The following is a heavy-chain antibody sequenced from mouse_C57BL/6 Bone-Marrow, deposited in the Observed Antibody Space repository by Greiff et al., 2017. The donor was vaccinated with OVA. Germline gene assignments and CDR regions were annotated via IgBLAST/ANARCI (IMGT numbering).Heavy chain of an antibody. V-gene: IGHV1-19*01. D-gene: IGHD5-1-1*01. CDR1: GYTFTDYY. Sequence: EVQLQQSGPVLVKPGASVKMSCKASGYTFTDYYMNWVKQSHGKSLKWIGVINPYNGGTSYNQKFKGKATLTVDKSSSTAYMELNSLTSEDSAVYYCARERVYPFAYWGQGTLVTVSA. J-gene: IGHJ3*01. CDR2: INPYNGGT. CDR3: ARERVYPFAY.